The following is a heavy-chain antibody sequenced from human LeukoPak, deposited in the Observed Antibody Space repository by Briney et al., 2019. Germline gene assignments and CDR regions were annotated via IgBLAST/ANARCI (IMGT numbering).Heavy chain of an antibody. J-gene: IGHJ4*02. D-gene: IGHD3-22*01. CDR2: IYTSGST. CDR3: ASETYYYDSSGSSPFDY. CDR1: GGSFSGYY. Sequence: SETLSLTCAVYGGSFSGYYWSWIRQPAGKGLEWIGRIYTSGSTNYNPSLKSRVTMSVDTSKNQFSLKLSSVTAADTAVYYCASETYYYDSSGSSPFDYWGQGTLVTVSS. V-gene: IGHV4-59*10.